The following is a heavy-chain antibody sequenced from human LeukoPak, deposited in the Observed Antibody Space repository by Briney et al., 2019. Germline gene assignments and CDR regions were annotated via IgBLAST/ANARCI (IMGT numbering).Heavy chain of an antibody. Sequence: PGESLRLSCAASRFTFRMYAMTWVRQAPGKGLEWVATVSGGVGSTYYADSVKGRFTISRDNSKNTVYLQLNSLRADDTAVFYCATSMVRGLMPYYYYAMDVWGQGTTVTVSS. CDR2: VSGGVGST. CDR3: ATSMVRGLMPYYYYAMDV. J-gene: IGHJ6*02. V-gene: IGHV3-23*01. CDR1: RFTFRMYA. D-gene: IGHD3-10*01.